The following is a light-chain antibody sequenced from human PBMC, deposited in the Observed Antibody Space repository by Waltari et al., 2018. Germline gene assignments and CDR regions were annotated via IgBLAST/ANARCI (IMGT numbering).Light chain of an antibody. CDR3: QQYDTHWT. V-gene: IGKV1-5*03. CDR2: ATS. Sequence: DIQVTQSPSTLSASLGDRVSMTCRTSQSIDHWLAWYQQKPGKAPKLLISATSVLENGIPSRFSGSRYGTEFTLTITGLQPDDLATYYFQQYDTHWTFGQGTKVEIK. J-gene: IGKJ1*01. CDR1: QSIDHW.